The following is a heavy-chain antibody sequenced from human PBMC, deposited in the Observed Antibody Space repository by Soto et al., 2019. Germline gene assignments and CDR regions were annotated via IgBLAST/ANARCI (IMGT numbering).Heavy chain of an antibody. CDR3: ARGMTTVTSDAFDI. Sequence: QVQLVQSGAEVKKPGASVKVSCKASGYTFTSYYMHWLRQAPGQGLEWMGIINPTGGSTYYAQKFPGRVTMTRDTSTSTVYMELSSLRSEDTAVYSCARGMTTVTSDAFDIWGQGTMVTVSS. D-gene: IGHD4-4*01. CDR2: INPTGGST. J-gene: IGHJ3*02. V-gene: IGHV1-46*01. CDR1: GYTFTSYY.